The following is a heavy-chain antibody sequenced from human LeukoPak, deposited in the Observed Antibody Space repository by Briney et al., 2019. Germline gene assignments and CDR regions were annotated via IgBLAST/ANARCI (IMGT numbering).Heavy chain of an antibody. CDR2: IRSKANNYAT. D-gene: IGHD3-22*01. V-gene: IGHV3-73*01. J-gene: IGHJ4*02. Sequence: QSGGFLKLSCVVSGFTFSGSAVHWVRQASGKGLEWVGRIRSKANNYATAYAASVKGRFTISRDDSKNTAYLQMNSLKTEDTAVYYCTGDNFDSSVKFDYWGQGTLVTVSS. CDR1: GFTFSGSA. CDR3: TGDNFDSSVKFDY.